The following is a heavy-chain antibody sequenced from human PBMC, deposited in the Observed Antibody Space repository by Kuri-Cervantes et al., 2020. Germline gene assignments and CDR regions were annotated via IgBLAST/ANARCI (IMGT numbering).Heavy chain of an antibody. D-gene: IGHD6-13*01. CDR1: GGSFSGYY. CDR2: INHSGST. CDR3: AKDHRGGSSWYSYYYYYGMDV. V-gene: IGHV4-34*01. J-gene: IGHJ6*02. Sequence: ESLKISCAVYGGSFSGYYWSWIRQPPGKGLEWIGEINHSGSTNYNPSLKSRVTISVDTSKNQFSLKLSSVTAADTAVYYCAKDHRGGSSWYSYYYYYGMDVWGQGTTVTVSS.